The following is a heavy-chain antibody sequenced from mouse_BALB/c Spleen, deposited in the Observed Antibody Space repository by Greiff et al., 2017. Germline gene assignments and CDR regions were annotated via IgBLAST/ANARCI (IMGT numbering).Heavy chain of an antibody. V-gene: IGHV3-2*02. J-gene: IGHJ2*01. D-gene: IGHD1-2*01. Sequence: EVKLQQSGPGLVKPSQSLSLTCTVTGYSITSDYAWNWIRQFPGNKLEWMGYISYSGSTSYNPSLKSRISITRDTSKNQFFLQLNSVTTEDTATYYCARREDGPFDYWGQGTTLTVSS. CDR2: ISYSGST. CDR1: GYSITSDYA. CDR3: ARREDGPFDY.